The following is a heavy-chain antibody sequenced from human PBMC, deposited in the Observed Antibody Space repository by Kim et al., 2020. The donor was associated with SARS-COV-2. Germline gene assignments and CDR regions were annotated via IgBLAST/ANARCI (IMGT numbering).Heavy chain of an antibody. CDR3: ASLHHVTLCSAAGCFS. J-gene: IGHJ5*02. CDR2: IYYSGST. CDR1: GDSISSYY. D-gene: IGHD2-15*01. Sequence: SETLSLTCTVSGDSISSYYWSWIRQPPGKGLEWIGYIYYSGSTYYNPSLQSRVTITVDTSKNQFSLKLNSVTAADTAVYYCASLHHVTLCSAAGCFSWGQGTLVTVSS. V-gene: IGHV4-59*08.